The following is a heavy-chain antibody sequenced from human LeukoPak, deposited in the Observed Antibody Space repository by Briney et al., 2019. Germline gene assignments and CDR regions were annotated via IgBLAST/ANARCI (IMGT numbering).Heavy chain of an antibody. J-gene: IGHJ4*02. Sequence: GGSLRPSSVVYGFTFSSYYMIWVRQAPGKGMQWVANMKKDGSETNYVDSVKGRFTISRDNAKNSLYLQMNSLRAEDTAVYYCGRHRSGSGTYFIDYWGQGTLVSVSS. CDR1: GFTFSSYY. CDR2: MKKDGSET. D-gene: IGHD3-10*01. CDR3: GRHRSGSGTYFIDY. V-gene: IGHV3-7*01.